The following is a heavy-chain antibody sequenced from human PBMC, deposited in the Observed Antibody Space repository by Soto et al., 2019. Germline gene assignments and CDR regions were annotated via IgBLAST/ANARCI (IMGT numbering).Heavy chain of an antibody. CDR2: SYYSGST. D-gene: IGHD1-1*01. Sequence: PSDTLSLTCTVSGGSISSYYWNWIWQPPGKGLEWIGYSYYSGSTKYNPSLKSRVTISVDTSKNQFSLTLSSVTAADTAVYYCARDPLADWFAPWGQGTLLTVSS. J-gene: IGHJ5*02. CDR1: GGSISSYY. V-gene: IGHV4-59*01. CDR3: ARDPLADWFAP.